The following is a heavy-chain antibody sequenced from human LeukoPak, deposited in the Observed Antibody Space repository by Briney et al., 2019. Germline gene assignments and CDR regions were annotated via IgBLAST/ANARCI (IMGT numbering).Heavy chain of an antibody. CDR2: INSDGSST. CDR3: ARAGTTTENDY. J-gene: IGHJ4*02. CDR1: GFTFSSYW. Sequence: GGSLRLSCAASGFTFSSYWMHWVRQAPGKGLVWVSRINSDGSSTSYADSVKGRFTISRDNAKNALYLQMNSLRAEDTAVYYCARAGTTTENDYWGQGTLVTVSS. V-gene: IGHV3-74*01. D-gene: IGHD1-1*01.